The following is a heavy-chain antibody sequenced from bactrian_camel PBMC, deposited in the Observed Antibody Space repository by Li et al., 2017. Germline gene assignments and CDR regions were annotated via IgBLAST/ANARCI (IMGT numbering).Heavy chain of an antibody. CDR1: GNIDDSIV. J-gene: IGHJ4*01. Sequence: HVQLVESGGGSVQAGGSLTLSCAASGNIDDSIVMAWFRQSPGKKREGVASIDSDGYTSFAESVKGRFTTSRDNPKNILYLEMNSLKPDDSAMYYCAARERCVVAPRQEDEYTYWGTGTQVTVS. D-gene: IGHD2*01. CDR3: AARERCVVAPRQEDEYTY. V-gene: IGHV3S53*01. CDR2: IDSDGYT.